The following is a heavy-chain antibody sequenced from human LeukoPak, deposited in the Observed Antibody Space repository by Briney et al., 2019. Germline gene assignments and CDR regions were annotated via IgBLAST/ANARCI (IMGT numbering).Heavy chain of an antibody. J-gene: IGHJ4*02. D-gene: IGHD1-1*01. CDR1: GFTFSSAW. Sequence: GGSLRLSCAPSGFTFSSAWMHWVRQAPGKGLEWVGRIKSNVDGGTTDYAAPVKGRFTISRDDLENMLYLQMNSLKTEDTAVYYCIADTPPWNPYGLDYWGQGTLVTVSS. CDR2: IKSNVDGGTT. CDR3: IADTPPWNPYGLDY. V-gene: IGHV3-15*07.